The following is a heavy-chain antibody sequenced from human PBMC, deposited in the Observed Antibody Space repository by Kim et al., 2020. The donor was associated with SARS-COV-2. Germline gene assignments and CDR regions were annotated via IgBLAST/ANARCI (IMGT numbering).Heavy chain of an antibody. CDR1: GYTFTSYA. D-gene: IGHD6-19*01. J-gene: IGHJ6*02. V-gene: IGHV1-3*01. Sequence: ASVKVSCKTSGYTFTSYAMHWVRQAPGQRLEWMGWINAGNGNTKYPQKFQGRVTITRDTSASTAYMDLSSLRSEDTAVYYCARVDVAGAYYYSMDVWGQG. CDR2: INAGNGNT. CDR3: ARVDVAGAYYYSMDV.